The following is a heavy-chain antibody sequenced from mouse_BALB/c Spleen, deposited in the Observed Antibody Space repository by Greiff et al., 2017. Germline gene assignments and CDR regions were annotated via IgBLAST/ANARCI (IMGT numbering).Heavy chain of an antibody. CDR1: GYTFTSYV. CDR2: INPYNDGT. D-gene: IGHD4-1*01. Sequence: EVKLVESGPELVKPGASVKMSCKASGYTFTSYVMHWVKQKPGQGLEWIGYINPYNDGTKYNEKFKGKATLTSDKSSSTAYMELSSLTSEDSAVYYWANWDEGDYYAMDDWGQGTSVTVSS. CDR3: ANWDEGDYYAMDD. J-gene: IGHJ4*01. V-gene: IGHV1-14*01.